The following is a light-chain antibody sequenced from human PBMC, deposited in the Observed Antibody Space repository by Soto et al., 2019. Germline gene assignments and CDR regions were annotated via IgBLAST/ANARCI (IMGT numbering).Light chain of an antibody. CDR3: QSYDSSLSGVV. Sequence: QSVLTQPPSVSGAPGQRVTLSCTGSISNIGAGYGVHWYQQLPGRAPKLLVYDNTKRHSGVSDRFSGSKSGTSASLAITRLQADDEADYYCQSYDSSLSGVVFGGGTKLTVI. CDR2: DNT. V-gene: IGLV1-40*01. CDR1: ISNIGAGYG. J-gene: IGLJ2*01.